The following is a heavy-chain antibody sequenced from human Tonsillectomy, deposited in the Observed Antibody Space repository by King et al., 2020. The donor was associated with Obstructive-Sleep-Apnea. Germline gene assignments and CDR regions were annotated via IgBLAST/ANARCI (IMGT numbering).Heavy chain of an antibody. CDR3: AKDRDSSGWYLGYYGMDV. J-gene: IGHJ6*02. D-gene: IGHD6-19*01. Sequence: QLVQSGGGVVQPGRSLRLSCAASGFIFNNYGRYWVRQAPGKGLEWVASISNAGSIENNLNSVKGRFTISRDNSKKTLYLEMNTLRAQDTAVYYCAKDRDSSGWYLGYYGMDVWGQGTTVTVSS. V-gene: IGHV3-30*18. CDR2: ISNAGSIE. CDR1: GFIFNNYG.